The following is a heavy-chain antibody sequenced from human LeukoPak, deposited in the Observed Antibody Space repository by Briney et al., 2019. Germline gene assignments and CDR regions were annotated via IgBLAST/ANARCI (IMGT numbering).Heavy chain of an antibody. D-gene: IGHD3-3*01. V-gene: IGHV3-7*03. CDR3: ARVPPRLRFLVDY. Sequence: GGSLRLSCAASGFTFSSYWMSWVRQAPGKGLEWVANIKQDGSEKYYVDSVKGRFTISRDNAKNSLYLQMNSLRAEDTAVYYCARVPPRLRFLVDYWGQGTLVTVSS. CDR2: IKQDGSEK. J-gene: IGHJ4*02. CDR1: GFTFSSYW.